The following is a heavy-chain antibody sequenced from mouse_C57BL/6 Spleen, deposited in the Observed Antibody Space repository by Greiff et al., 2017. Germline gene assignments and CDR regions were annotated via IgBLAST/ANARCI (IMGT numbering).Heavy chain of an antibody. CDR1: GYTFTSYG. CDR2: IYPRSGNT. D-gene: IGHD2-4*01. CDR3: ARSIDDDYDVDY. V-gene: IGHV1-81*01. J-gene: IGHJ2*01. Sequence: QVQLQQSGAELARPGASVKLSCKASGYTFTSYGISWVKQRTGQGLEWIGEIYPRSGNTYYNEKFKGKATLTADKSSSTAYMELLRLTSEDSAVYFCARSIDDDYDVDYWGQGTTLTVSS.